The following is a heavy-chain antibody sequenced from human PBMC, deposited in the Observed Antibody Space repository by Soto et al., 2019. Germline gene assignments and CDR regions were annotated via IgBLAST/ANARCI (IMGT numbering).Heavy chain of an antibody. D-gene: IGHD2-2*01. CDR1: GYTFTGYA. Sequence: ASVKVSCKXSGYTFTGYAMHWVRQAPGQRLEWMGWINAGNGNTKYSQKFQGRVTITRDTSASTAYMELSSLRSEDTAVYYCARSLSTPSPFDYWGQGTLVTVSS. V-gene: IGHV1-3*01. J-gene: IGHJ4*02. CDR2: INAGNGNT. CDR3: ARSLSTPSPFDY.